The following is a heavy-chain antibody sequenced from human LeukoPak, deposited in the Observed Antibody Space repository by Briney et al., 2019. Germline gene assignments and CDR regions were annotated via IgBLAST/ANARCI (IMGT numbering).Heavy chain of an antibody. V-gene: IGHV4-61*02. Sequence: SETLSLTCTVSGGSISSGSYYWSWIRQPAGKGLEWIGRIYTSGSTNYNPSLKSRVTISVDTSKNQFSLKLSSVTAADTAVYYRARDTTSYYYYYYMDVWGKGTTVTISS. CDR1: GGSISSGSYY. J-gene: IGHJ6*03. D-gene: IGHD1-1*01. CDR3: ARDTTSYYYYYYMDV. CDR2: IYTSGST.